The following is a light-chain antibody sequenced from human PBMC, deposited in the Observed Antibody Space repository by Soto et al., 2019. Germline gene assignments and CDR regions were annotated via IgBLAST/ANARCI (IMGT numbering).Light chain of an antibody. V-gene: IGLV1-40*01. CDR3: QSYGTGLSGLYV. J-gene: IGLJ1*01. CDR1: SSNIVAGRD. Sequence: QPVLTQPPSVSGAPGQRVTISCTGSSSNIVAGRDVHWYQQLPGTAPKLLIYGNSNRPSGVPDRFSVSKSGASASLAISGLRAEDEGDYFCQSYGTGLSGLYVLGTGTKVTVL. CDR2: GNS.